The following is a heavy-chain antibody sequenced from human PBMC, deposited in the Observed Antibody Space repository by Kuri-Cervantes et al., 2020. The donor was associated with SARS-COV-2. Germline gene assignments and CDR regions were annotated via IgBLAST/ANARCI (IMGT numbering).Heavy chain of an antibody. CDR3: ARVGTNWRYGRWWLDP. J-gene: IGHJ5*02. CDR1: DYSIDSGYH. CDR2: IYHSGST. D-gene: IGHD1-1*01. Sequence: GSLRLSCAVSDYSIDSGYHWGWIRQPPGKGLEWIGNIYHSGSTNYNPSLKSRVTISVDTSKNQFSLKLSSVTAADTAVYYCARVGTNWRYGRWWLDPWGQGTLVTVSS. V-gene: IGHV4-38-2*01.